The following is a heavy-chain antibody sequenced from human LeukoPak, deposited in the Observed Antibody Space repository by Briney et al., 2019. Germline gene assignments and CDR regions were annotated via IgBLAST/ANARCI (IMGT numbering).Heavy chain of an antibody. CDR3: ARRGGDDQWDV. J-gene: IGHJ6*02. D-gene: IGHD3-16*01. CDR1: GFTFSNDW. V-gene: IGHV3-15*07. Sequence: GGSLRLSCAASGFTFSNDWMNWVRQAPGKGLEWVGRIISKIDGGATDYAAPVKGRFTISRDDSKNTLYLQMNSLKTEDTAVYYCARRGGDDQWDVWGQGTTVTVSS. CDR2: IISKIDGGAT.